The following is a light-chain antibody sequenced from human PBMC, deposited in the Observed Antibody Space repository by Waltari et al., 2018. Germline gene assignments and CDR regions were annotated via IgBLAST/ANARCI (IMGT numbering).Light chain of an antibody. Sequence: ELMLTQSPGTLSLPPGERATLSCRASQSISKYLAWYQQKPGQPPRLLIYDASSRATGIPDRFSGSGSGTDFSLTISRLEPEDFAVYYCQKYGTLPATFGQGTKVEIK. V-gene: IGKV3-20*01. CDR2: DAS. CDR3: QKYGTLPAT. CDR1: QSISKY. J-gene: IGKJ1*01.